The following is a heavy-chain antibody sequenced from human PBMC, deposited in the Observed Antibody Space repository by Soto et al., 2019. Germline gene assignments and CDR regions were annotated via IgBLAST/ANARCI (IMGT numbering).Heavy chain of an antibody. D-gene: IGHD6-13*01. CDR1: GGSISSYY. Sequence: SETLSLTCNVSGGSISSYYWSWIRQPPGKGLEWIGYIYYSGSTNYNPSLKSRVTISVDTSKNQFSLKLSSVTAADTAVYFCARHAAAAGTDYWGQGTLVTVSS. V-gene: IGHV4-59*08. J-gene: IGHJ4*02. CDR3: ARHAAAAGTDY. CDR2: IYYSGST.